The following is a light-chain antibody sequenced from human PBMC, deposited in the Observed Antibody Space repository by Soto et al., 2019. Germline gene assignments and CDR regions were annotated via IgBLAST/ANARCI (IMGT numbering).Light chain of an antibody. CDR1: SGHTSYA. Sequence: QLVLTQSPSASASLGASVKLTCTLSSGHTSYAIAWHQQPPEKAPRFLMKVNTDGSHRKGDGIPDRFSGSSSGAERYLTISSLQSGDEADYYCQTWGSGIQVFGGGTKVTVL. J-gene: IGLJ2*01. CDR2: VNTDGSH. V-gene: IGLV4-69*01. CDR3: QTWGSGIQV.